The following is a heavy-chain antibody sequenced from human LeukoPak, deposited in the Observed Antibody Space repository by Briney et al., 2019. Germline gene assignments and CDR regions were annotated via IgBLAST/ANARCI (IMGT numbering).Heavy chain of an antibody. D-gene: IGHD6-13*01. CDR1: GFTFSSYW. CDR3: ARNTLRRYSSSWYGGYDY. V-gene: IGHV4-34*01. Sequence: GSLRLSCAASGFTFSSYWMSWIRQPPGKGLEWIGEINHSGSTNYNPSLKSRVTISVDTSKNQFSLKLSSVTAADTAVYYCARNTLRRYSSSWYGGYDYWGQGTLVTVSS. CDR2: INHSGST. J-gene: IGHJ4*02.